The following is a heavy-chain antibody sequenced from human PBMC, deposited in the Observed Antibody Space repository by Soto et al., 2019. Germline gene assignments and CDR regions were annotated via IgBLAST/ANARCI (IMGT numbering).Heavy chain of an antibody. CDR3: ATELRDY. CDR2: ISWNSGSI. V-gene: IGHV3-9*01. Sequence: EVQLVESGGGLVQPGRSLRLSCAASGFTFDDYAMHWVRQAPGKGLEWVSGISWNSGSIGYADSVKGRFTISRDNAKNSLDLQMNSLRAEDTALYYCATELRDYWGQGTLVTVSS. D-gene: IGHD1-7*01. J-gene: IGHJ4*02. CDR1: GFTFDDYA.